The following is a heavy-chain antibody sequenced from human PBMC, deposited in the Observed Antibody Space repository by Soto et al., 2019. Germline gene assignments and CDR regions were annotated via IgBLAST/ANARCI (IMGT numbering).Heavy chain of an antibody. D-gene: IGHD4-4*01. J-gene: IGHJ4*02. Sequence: VGSLRLSCASSVFTFSDYYMSCIRQAPGKGLEWVSYISSSSSYTNYADSAKGRFTISRDNAKNSLYLQMNSLRAEDTAVYYCERRDTVNRINDYWGQGTLVTVSS. CDR2: ISSSSSYT. V-gene: IGHV3-11*06. CDR3: ERRDTVNRINDY. CDR1: VFTFSDYY.